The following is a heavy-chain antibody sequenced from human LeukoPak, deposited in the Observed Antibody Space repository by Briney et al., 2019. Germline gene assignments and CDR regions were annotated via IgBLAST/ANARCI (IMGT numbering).Heavy chain of an antibody. V-gene: IGHV3-23*01. CDR2: IETGGAT. Sequence: GGSLRLSCVASGFTFSNYGMRWVRQAPGKGLEWVSSIETGGATYYADSVKGRFTISRDNSKNMLYLQMNSLGAADTALYYCAKPLRPTTSYFDWGQGTLVTVSS. CDR3: AKPLRPTTSYFD. D-gene: IGHD2/OR15-2a*01. CDR1: GFTFSNYG. J-gene: IGHJ4*02.